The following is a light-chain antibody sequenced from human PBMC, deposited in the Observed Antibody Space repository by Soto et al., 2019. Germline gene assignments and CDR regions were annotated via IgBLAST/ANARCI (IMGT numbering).Light chain of an antibody. CDR2: DVS. CDR1: QSVTSD. CDR3: QQYNNWPIT. Sequence: EIVMTQSPATLSVSPGERATLSCRASQSVTSDLAWYQQRPGQAPRLLIYDVSTRATGVPARFSGSGSGTEFTLTISSLQSEDFAVYYCQQYNNWPITFGQGTRLEIK. J-gene: IGKJ5*01. V-gene: IGKV3-15*01.